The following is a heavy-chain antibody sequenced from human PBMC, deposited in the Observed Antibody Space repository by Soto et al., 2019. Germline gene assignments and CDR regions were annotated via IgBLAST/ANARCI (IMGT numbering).Heavy chain of an antibody. CDR1: GFTFNSYA. Sequence: PGGSLRLSCAASGFTFNSYAMSWVRQAPGKGLEWVSAISGSGGSTYYADSVKGRFTISRDNSKNTLYLQMNSLRAEDTAVYYCARGGIAARPTPRYYYYMDVWGKGTTVTVSS. V-gene: IGHV3-23*01. J-gene: IGHJ6*03. D-gene: IGHD6-6*01. CDR2: ISGSGGST. CDR3: ARGGIAARPTPRYYYYMDV.